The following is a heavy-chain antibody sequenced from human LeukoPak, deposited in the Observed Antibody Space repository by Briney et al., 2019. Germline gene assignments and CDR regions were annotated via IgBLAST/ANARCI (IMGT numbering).Heavy chain of an antibody. J-gene: IGHJ4*02. CDR1: GFTFSSYG. V-gene: IGHV3-30*02. CDR3: AKALNYYDSRPIDY. CDR2: IRYDGSNK. D-gene: IGHD3-22*01. Sequence: PGGSLRLSCAASGFTFSSYGMHWVRQAPGKGLEWVAFIRYDGSNKYYADFVKGRFTISRDNSKNTLYLQMNSLRAEDTAVYYCAKALNYYDSRPIDYWGQGTLVTVSS.